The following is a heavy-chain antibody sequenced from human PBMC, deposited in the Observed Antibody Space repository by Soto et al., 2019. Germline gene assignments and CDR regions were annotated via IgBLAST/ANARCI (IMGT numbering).Heavy chain of an antibody. CDR1: GFTFSSYS. D-gene: IGHD6-13*01. CDR3: ARDLGIAADGTGRAYYYYGMDV. J-gene: IGHJ6*02. Sequence: EVQLVESGGGLVKPGGSLRLSCAASGFTFSSYSMNWVRQAPGKGLEWVSSISSSSSYIYYADSVKGRFTISRDNAKNSLYPQMNSLRAEDTAVYYCARDLGIAADGTGRAYYYYGMDVWGQGTTVTVSS. CDR2: ISSSSSYI. V-gene: IGHV3-21*01.